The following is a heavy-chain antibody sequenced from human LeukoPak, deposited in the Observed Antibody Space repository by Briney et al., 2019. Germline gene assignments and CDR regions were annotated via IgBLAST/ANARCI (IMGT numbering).Heavy chain of an antibody. CDR2: ISAYNGNT. Sequence: GASVKVSCKASGYTFTSYGISWVRQAPGQGLEWMGWISAYNGNTNYAQKLQGRVPMTPDTSTSKDYMALRSLRSDGTAVYYCARAGWDYVWGSYRPFVYWGQGTLVTVSS. J-gene: IGHJ4*02. D-gene: IGHD3-16*02. V-gene: IGHV1-18*01. CDR3: ARAGWDYVWGSYRPFVY. CDR1: GYTFTSYG.